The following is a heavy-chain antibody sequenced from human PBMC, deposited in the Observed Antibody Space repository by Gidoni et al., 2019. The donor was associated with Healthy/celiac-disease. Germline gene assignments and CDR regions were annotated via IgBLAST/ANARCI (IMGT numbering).Heavy chain of an antibody. D-gene: IGHD2-21*01. CDR3: ASRDQVVRALDI. CDR2: SYSGGST. V-gene: IGHV3-53*02. J-gene: IGHJ3*02. CDR1: GFTVSCKH. Sequence: VQLVETGGGLIQPVGSRSLSRAASGFTVSCKHMSGVRQGPGKGLEWVSVSYSGGSTYYEDSVKGRFTITRSNTKNTMYLQMNSMIAEDTAVYYCASRDQVVRALDIWGQGTMVTVSS.